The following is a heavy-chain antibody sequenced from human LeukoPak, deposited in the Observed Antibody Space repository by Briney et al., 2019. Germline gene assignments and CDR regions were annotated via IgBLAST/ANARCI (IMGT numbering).Heavy chain of an antibody. CDR1: GFTFTGHS. CDR2: VADDEKTI. Sequence: GGSLRPPCVASGFTFTGHSMHWVRQAPGKGLEGVAVVADDEKTIFYADSLKGRFTVSRDNSKNTVYLQMNSLRDEDTAVYYCAREKQSGGTPFDYWGQGSLVTVSS. CDR3: AREKQSGGTPFDY. V-gene: IGHV3-30*04. J-gene: IGHJ4*02. D-gene: IGHD1-26*01.